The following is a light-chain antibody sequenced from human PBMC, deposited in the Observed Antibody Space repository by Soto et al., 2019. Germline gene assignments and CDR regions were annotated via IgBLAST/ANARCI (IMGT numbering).Light chain of an antibody. CDR2: GAS. J-gene: IGKJ1*01. V-gene: IGKV3-20*01. CDR1: QSVASNN. Sequence: EIVLTQSPGTLSLSPGERATLSCRASQSVASNNLAWYQQKPGQSPRLLIYGASSRARGIPDRFTGSGSGTDFTLTISRLEPEDFAVYYCQQYGSSSWTFGQGTKVDI. CDR3: QQYGSSSWT.